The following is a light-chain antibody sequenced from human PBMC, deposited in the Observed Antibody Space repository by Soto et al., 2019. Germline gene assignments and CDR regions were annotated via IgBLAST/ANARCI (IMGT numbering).Light chain of an antibody. CDR3: QQRSNWPPIT. J-gene: IGKJ4*01. CDR1: QSVSSY. V-gene: IGKV3-11*01. Sequence: EIVLTQSPATLSLSPGERATLSCSASQSVSSYLAWYQQKPGQAPRLLIYDASNRATGIPARFSSSGSGTDFTLTISSLEPEDFASYYCQQRSNWPPITFGGGTKVEIK. CDR2: DAS.